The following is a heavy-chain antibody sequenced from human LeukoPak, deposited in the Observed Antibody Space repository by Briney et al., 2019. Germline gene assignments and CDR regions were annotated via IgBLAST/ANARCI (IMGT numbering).Heavy chain of an antibody. J-gene: IGHJ6*03. CDR3: AREGLGSTEPGMGWESSYYYYMDV. V-gene: IGHV1-8*01. Sequence: ASVKVSCKASGYTFASYDINWVRQATGQGLEWMGWMNPNSGNTGYAQKFQGRVTMTRNTSISTAYMELSSLRSEDTAVYYCAREGLGSTEPGMGWESSYYYYMDVWGKGTTVTISS. CDR1: GYTFASYD. CDR2: MNPNSGNT. D-gene: IGHD1-26*01.